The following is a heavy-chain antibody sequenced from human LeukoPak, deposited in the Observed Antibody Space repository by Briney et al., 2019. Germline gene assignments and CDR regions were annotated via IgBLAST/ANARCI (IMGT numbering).Heavy chain of an antibody. V-gene: IGHV3-7*01. CDR3: ATISAQTFDI. J-gene: IGHJ3*02. CDR2: IKPDGSGK. D-gene: IGHD5-24*01. CDR1: GFSFRSHW. Sequence: GGPLRLSCVGSGFSFRSHWVNWVRQSPGKGLEWVANIKPDGSGKYYVDSARGRFTVSRDNAKNSAFLQMNSLRAEDTAIYYCATISAQTFDIWGQGTLVCVS.